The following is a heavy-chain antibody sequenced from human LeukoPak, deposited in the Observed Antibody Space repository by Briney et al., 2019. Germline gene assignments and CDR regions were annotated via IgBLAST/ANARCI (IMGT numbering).Heavy chain of an antibody. V-gene: IGHV3-23*01. CDR1: GFTFRSYA. CDR3: ASGTLLQHRKTVFSAFDY. J-gene: IGHJ4*02. Sequence: GGSLRLSCAVSGFTFRSYAMKWVRQAPGKGLEWVSAITADGSSTHYTISVKGRFIISRDTPKNTLYLQMNNLRAEDTAVYFCASGTLLQHRKTVFSAFDYWGQGTLVTVSS. CDR2: ITADGSST. D-gene: IGHD3-22*01.